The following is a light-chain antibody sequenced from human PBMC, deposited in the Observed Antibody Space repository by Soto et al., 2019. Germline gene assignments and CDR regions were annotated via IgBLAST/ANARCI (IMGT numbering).Light chain of an antibody. J-gene: IGKJ4*01. CDR2: GAS. V-gene: IGKV3-20*01. Sequence: VLTQSPVTLSSSSVAEATLSCRASQSVSSTDIAWYQQKFGQVPRLLIYGASSRATGIPDRFSGSGSGTDFTLTISRLEPEDFAVYYCQKYNYSPLTCGGG. CDR3: QKYNYSPLT. CDR1: QSVSSTD.